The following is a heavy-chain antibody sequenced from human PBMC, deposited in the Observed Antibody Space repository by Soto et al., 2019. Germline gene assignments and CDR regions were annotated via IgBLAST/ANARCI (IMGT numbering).Heavy chain of an antibody. D-gene: IGHD6-19*01. V-gene: IGHV4-59*01. J-gene: IGHJ5*02. CDR2: IYYSGST. Sequence: QVQLQESGPGLVKPSETLSLTCTVSSDSISSYYWSWIRQPLGKGLEWIAYIYYSGSTTYNPSLTSRVTIXXNXSXXPFSLKLSSVTAADTAIYYCARGRAVAGLGVWFDPWGQGTLVTVSS. CDR1: SDSISSYY. CDR3: ARGRAVAGLGVWFDP.